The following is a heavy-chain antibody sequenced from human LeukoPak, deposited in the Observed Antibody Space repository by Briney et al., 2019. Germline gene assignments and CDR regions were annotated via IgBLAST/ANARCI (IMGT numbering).Heavy chain of an antibody. CDR2: IYYSGST. V-gene: IGHV4-39*01. J-gene: IGHJ3*02. CDR1: GGSFSSYY. D-gene: IGHD3-3*02. Sequence: ASETLSLTCAVYGGSFSSYYWGWIRQPPGKGLEWIGSIYYSGSTYYNPSLKSRVTISVDTSKNQFSLKLSSVTAADTAVYYCARQEANHFWSGYYKRALGAFDIWGQGTMVTVSS. CDR3: ARQEANHFWSGYYKRALGAFDI.